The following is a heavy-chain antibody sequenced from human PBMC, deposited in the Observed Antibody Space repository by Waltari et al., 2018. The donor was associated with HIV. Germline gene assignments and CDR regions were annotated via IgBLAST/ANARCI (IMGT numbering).Heavy chain of an antibody. Sequence: QVQLQESGPGLVKSSQTLSLTCTVSGGSISSGGYYWNWIRQHPGKGLEWIGYIQHSGSTYYNPPPKSRVSISVNTSKNQFSLNLTSVTAADTAVYYCARVSDSYGTVFEYWGQGTLVSVSS. CDR2: IQHSGST. CDR3: ARVSDSYGTVFEY. D-gene: IGHD3-10*01. CDR1: GGSISSGGYY. J-gene: IGHJ4*02. V-gene: IGHV4-31*03.